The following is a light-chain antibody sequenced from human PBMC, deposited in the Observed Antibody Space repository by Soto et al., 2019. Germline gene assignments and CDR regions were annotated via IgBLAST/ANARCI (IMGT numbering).Light chain of an antibody. Sequence: VMTQSPLSLPVTLGQPASISCRSSQSLAYSDGNTYLNWFQQRPGQSPRRLIYKVSNRDSGVPDRFSGSGSGTDFTLKISRVEAEDVGVYYCMQGTHSPPYTFGQGTKLEIK. CDR1: QSLAYSDGNTY. V-gene: IGKV2-30*01. CDR3: MQGTHSPPYT. CDR2: KVS. J-gene: IGKJ2*01.